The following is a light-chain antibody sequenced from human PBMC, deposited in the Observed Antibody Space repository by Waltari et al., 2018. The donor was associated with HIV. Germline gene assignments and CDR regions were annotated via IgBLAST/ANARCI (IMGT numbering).Light chain of an antibody. CDR1: SSNIGSNT. V-gene: IGLV1-44*01. J-gene: IGLJ2*01. CDR3: AAWDDSLNGPV. CDR2: SNK. Sequence: QSVLTQSPSASGTPGQRVTISCSGSSSNIGSNTVNWYQQLPGTAPKLLIYSNKPRPSGVPDRFSGSKSGTSASLAISGLQSEDEADYYCAAWDDSLNGPVFGGGTKLTVL.